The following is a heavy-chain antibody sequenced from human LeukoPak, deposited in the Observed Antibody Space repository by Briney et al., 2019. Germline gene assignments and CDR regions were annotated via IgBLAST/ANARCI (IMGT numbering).Heavy chain of an antibody. CDR3: AKDGRYWETSRDHDY. CDR2: ISGSGGST. J-gene: IGHJ4*02. V-gene: IGHV3-23*01. D-gene: IGHD1-26*01. Sequence: QTGGSLRLSCAASGFTFSSYAMSWVRQAPGKGLEWVSAISGSGGSTYYADSVKGRFTISRDSSKNTLYLQMNSLRAEDTAVYYCAKDGRYWETSRDHDYWGQGTLVTVSS. CDR1: GFTFSSYA.